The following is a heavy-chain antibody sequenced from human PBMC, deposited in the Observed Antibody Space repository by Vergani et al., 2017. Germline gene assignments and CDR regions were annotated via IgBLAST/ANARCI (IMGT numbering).Heavy chain of an antibody. CDR3: ARVKRVAAAGTSFIDY. J-gene: IGHJ4*02. V-gene: IGHV4-34*01. Sequence: QVQLQQWGAGLLKPSETLSLTCAVYGGSFSGYYWSWIRQPQGKGLEWIGEINHSGSTNYNPSLKSRVTISVDTSKNQFSLKLSSVTAADTAVYYCARVKRVAAAGTSFIDYWGQGTLVTVSS. CDR1: GGSFSGYY. CDR2: INHSGST. D-gene: IGHD6-13*01.